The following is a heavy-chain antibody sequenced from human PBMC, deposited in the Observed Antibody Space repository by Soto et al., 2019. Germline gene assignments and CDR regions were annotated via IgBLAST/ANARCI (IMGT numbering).Heavy chain of an antibody. CDR3: ARMRGLGEISPYLDY. CDR2: IYYSGRT. V-gene: IGHV4-59*01. Sequence: QVQLQESGPGLVKPSETLSLTCSISGGSISDYQWNWIRQPPGKGLEWIGYIYYSGRTNYNPSLKSRLTISLGTSTRQFSLRLRSVTAADTAVYYCARMRGLGEISPYLDYWGQGALVTVS. D-gene: IGHD3-16*01. CDR1: GGSISDYQ. J-gene: IGHJ4*02.